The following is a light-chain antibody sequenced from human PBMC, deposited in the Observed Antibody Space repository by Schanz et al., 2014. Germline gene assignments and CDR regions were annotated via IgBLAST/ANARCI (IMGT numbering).Light chain of an antibody. CDR2: GAS. J-gene: IGKJ4*01. Sequence: EIVLTQSPATLSLSPGERATLSCRASQTVSNYLAWYQQKPGQAPRLLIYGASSRATGIPDRFSGSGSGTDFTLSISRLEPEDFAVYYCQQFGSSPLTFGAGTKVEIK. CDR3: QQFGSSPLT. V-gene: IGKV3-20*01. CDR1: QTVSNY.